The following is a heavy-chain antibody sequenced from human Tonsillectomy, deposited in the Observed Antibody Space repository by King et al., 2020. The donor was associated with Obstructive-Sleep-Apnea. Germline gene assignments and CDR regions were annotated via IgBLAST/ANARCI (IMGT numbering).Heavy chain of an antibody. Sequence: VQLVESWGGVVRPGGSLRLSCAASGFTFDDYGMSWVRQAPGKGLEWVSGINWNGGSTGYADSVKGRFTISRDNAKNSLYLQMNSLRAEDTALYHCARERVYCSGGSCLYYFDYWGQGTLVTVSS. J-gene: IGHJ4*02. D-gene: IGHD2-15*01. V-gene: IGHV3-20*01. CDR3: ARERVYCSGGSCLYYFDY. CDR1: GFTFDDYG. CDR2: INWNGGST.